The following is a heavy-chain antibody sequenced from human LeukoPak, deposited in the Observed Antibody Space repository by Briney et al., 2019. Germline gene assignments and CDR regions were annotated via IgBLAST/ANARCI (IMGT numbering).Heavy chain of an antibody. V-gene: IGHV1-69*05. J-gene: IGHJ6*03. Sequence: ASVKVSCKASGGTFSGHAISWVRQAPGQGLEWMGGTIPIFGATNYTQRFQGRITITTDESTTTAYMELTSLRSEDTAVYFCAGGDPFKCYIDVWGKGTSVSV. CDR1: GGTFSGHA. CDR2: TIPIFGAT. CDR3: AGGDPFKCYIDV. D-gene: IGHD4-17*01.